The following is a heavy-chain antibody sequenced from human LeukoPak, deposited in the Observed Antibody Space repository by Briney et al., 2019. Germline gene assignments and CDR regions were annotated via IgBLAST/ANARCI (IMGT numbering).Heavy chain of an antibody. CDR1: GGSISSHY. CDR3: ARDFGSVAFDI. CDR2: IYYSGST. Sequence: SETLSLTCTVSGGSISSHYWSWIRQPPGKGPEWIGYIYYSGSTNYNPSLKSRVTISVDTSKNQFSLKLSSVTAADTAVYYCARDFGSVAFDIWGQGTMVTVSS. J-gene: IGHJ3*02. V-gene: IGHV4-59*11. D-gene: IGHD3-10*01.